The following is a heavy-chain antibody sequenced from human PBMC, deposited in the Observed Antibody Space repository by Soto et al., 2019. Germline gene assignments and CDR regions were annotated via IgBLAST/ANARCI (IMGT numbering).Heavy chain of an antibody. CDR3: AYLGGHHALPPFDS. V-gene: IGHV3-23*01. Sequence: GGSLRLSCAASGFSFTTYTMSWDRQAPAKGLEWVSAISASGDTTHYADSVKGRFTISRDNSKNTLFLQMDSLRAVDTALYYCAYLGGHHALPPFDSWGRGTLVLVSS. CDR1: GFSFTTYT. D-gene: IGHD7-27*01. CDR2: ISASGDTT. J-gene: IGHJ4*02.